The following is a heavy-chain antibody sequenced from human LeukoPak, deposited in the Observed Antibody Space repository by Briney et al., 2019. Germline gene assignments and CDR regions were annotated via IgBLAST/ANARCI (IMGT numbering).Heavy chain of an antibody. CDR1: AGSISSGGYY. V-gene: IGHV4-31*03. Sequence: SQTLSLTCTVSAGSISSGGYYWSWIRQHPGKGLEWIGYIYYSGSTYYNPSLKSRVTISVDTSKNQFSLKLSSVTAADTAVYYCARAKISRTIFIGTRPLKGWFDPWGQGTLVTVSS. D-gene: IGHD3-3*01. CDR2: IYYSGST. J-gene: IGHJ5*02. CDR3: ARAKISRTIFIGTRPLKGWFDP.